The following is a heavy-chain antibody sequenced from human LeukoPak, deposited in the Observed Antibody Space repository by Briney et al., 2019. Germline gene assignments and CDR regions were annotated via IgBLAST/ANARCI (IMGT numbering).Heavy chain of an antibody. V-gene: IGHV4-39*01. D-gene: IGHD3/OR15-3a*01. CDR3: ARQTGSGLFILP. CDR1: GGSISSSSYY. J-gene: IGHJ4*02. CDR2: IYYSGST. Sequence: SETLSLTCTVSGGSISSSSYYWGWLRQPPGKGLEWIGSIYYSGSTYYNPSLKSRVTISVDTSKNQFSLRLTSVTAADTAAYYCARQTGSGLFILPGGQGTLVTVSS.